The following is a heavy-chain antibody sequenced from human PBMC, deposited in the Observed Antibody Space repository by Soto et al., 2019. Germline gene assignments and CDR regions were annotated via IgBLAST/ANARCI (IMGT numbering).Heavy chain of an antibody. CDR1: GFTFSSYE. V-gene: IGHV3-48*03. CDR3: ASEGYCSSTSCYTSDP. D-gene: IGHD2-2*02. J-gene: IGHJ5*02. CDR2: ISSSGSTI. Sequence: EVQLVESGGGLVQPGGSLRLSCAASGFTFSSYEMNWVRQAPGTGLEWVSYISSSGSTIYYADSVKGRFTISRDNAKNSLYLQMNSLRAEDMAVYYCASEGYCSSTSCYTSDPWGQGTLVTVSS.